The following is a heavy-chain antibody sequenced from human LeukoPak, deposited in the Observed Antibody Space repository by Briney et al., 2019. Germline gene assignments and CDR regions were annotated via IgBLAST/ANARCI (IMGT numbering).Heavy chain of an antibody. V-gene: IGHV7-4-1*02. J-gene: IGHJ5*02. CDR2: INTNTGNP. CDR3: ARVVTMVRGVIPVYNWFDP. CDR1: GYTFTSYA. Sequence: ASVKVSCKASGYTFTSYAMNWVRQAPGQGLEWMGWINTNTGNPTYAQGFTGRFVFSLDTSVSTAYLQISSLKAEDTAVYYCARVVTMVRGVIPVYNWFDPWGQGTLVTVSS. D-gene: IGHD3-10*01.